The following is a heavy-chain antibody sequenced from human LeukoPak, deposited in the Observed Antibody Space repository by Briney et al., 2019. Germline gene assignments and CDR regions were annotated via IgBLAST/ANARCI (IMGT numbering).Heavy chain of an antibody. Sequence: GGSLRLSCVASGFTFSTYWMHWVRQAPGKGLGWVARIHSDGSSTTYADSVKGRFTISRDNAKNTLYLQMNSLRAEDTAVYYCARDIYSKSGDDYWGQGTLVTVS. V-gene: IGHV3-74*01. J-gene: IGHJ4*02. CDR1: GFTFSTYW. CDR3: ARDIYSKSGDDY. D-gene: IGHD6-13*01. CDR2: IHSDGSST.